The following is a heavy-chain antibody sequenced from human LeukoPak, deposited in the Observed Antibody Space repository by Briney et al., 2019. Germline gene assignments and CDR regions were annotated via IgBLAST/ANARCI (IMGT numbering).Heavy chain of an antibody. D-gene: IGHD2-15*01. J-gene: IGHJ4*02. CDR3: AKGEGYCSGGSCWGYFDY. CDR1: GFTFSDYY. CDR2: ISSSDSTI. V-gene: IGHV3-11*01. Sequence: GGSLRLSCAVSGFTFSDYYMSWIRQAPGKGLEWVSYISSSDSTIYYADSVKGRFTISRDNAKNSLYLQMNSLRAEDTALYYCAKGEGYCSGGSCWGYFDYWGQGTLVTVSS.